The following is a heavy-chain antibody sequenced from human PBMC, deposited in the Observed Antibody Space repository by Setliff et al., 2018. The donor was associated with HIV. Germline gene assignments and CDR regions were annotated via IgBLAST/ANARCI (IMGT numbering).Heavy chain of an antibody. D-gene: IGHD3-10*01. CDR1: GFTFSNYG. V-gene: IGHV3-33*01. J-gene: IGHJ4*02. Sequence: SLRLSCAASGFTFSNYGMHWVRQAPGKGLEWVAVIWYDGSYKYYVDSVKGRFTISRDNSKNTLYLQMDSLRAEDTAVYYCARDDSDYSGSGARFDYWGQGTLVTVSS. CDR2: IWYDGSYK. CDR3: ARDDSDYSGSGARFDY.